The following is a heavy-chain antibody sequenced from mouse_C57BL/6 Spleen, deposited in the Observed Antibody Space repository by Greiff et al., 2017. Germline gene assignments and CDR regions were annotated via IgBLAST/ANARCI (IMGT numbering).Heavy chain of an antibody. CDR2: IDPSDSYT. CDR1: GYTFTSYW. D-gene: IGHD2-1*01. V-gene: IGHV1-50*01. J-gene: IGHJ2*01. Sequence: QVQLQQPGAELVKPGASVKLSCKASGYTFTSYWMQWVKQRPGQGLEWIGEIDPSDSYTNYNQKFKGKATLTVDTSSSTAYMQLSSLTSEDSAVYYCARFYGNYPDYWGQGTTLTVSS. CDR3: ARFYGNYPDY.